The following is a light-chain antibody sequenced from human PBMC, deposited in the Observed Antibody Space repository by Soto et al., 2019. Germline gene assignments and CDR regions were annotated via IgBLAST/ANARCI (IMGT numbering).Light chain of an antibody. CDR1: QSVSNN. Sequence: EIVMTQSPANLSVSPGERATLSCRASQSVSNNLAWYQQKPGQPPRLLMYGASTRATGFPARFSGSGSGTEFTLTINSLQSEDFAIYYCQHYNNWPPEITFGPGTRVDSK. J-gene: IGKJ3*01. CDR3: QHYNNWPPEIT. CDR2: GAS. V-gene: IGKV3-15*01.